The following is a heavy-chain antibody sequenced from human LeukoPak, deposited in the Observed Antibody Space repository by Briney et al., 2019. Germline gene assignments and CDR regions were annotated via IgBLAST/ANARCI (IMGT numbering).Heavy chain of an antibody. V-gene: IGHV3-53*01. Sequence: GGSLRLSCAASGFTVSSNYMSWVRQAPGKGLEWVSVIYSSGSTYYADSVKGRFTISRDNSKNTLYLQMNSLTAEDTAVYYCARMNGDCGMGKAYYFDYWGQGTLVTVSS. D-gene: IGHD2-21*02. J-gene: IGHJ4*02. CDR2: IYSSGST. CDR1: GFTVSSNY. CDR3: ARMNGDCGMGKAYYFDY.